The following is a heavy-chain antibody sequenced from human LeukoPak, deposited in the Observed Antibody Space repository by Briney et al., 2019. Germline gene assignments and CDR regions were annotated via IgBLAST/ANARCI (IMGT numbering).Heavy chain of an antibody. Sequence: SETLSLTCTVSGGSVTSYYCNWVRQPPGRGLEWIGSIYYSGGTNYNPSLESRVTISLDTAKNQFSLKLRSVTAEDTAVYYCATTGATSPYSASWFNIEYWGQGTLVTVSS. CDR2: IYYSGGT. V-gene: IGHV4-59*08. CDR1: GGSVTSYY. D-gene: IGHD6-13*01. CDR3: ATTGATSPYSASWFNIEY. J-gene: IGHJ4*02.